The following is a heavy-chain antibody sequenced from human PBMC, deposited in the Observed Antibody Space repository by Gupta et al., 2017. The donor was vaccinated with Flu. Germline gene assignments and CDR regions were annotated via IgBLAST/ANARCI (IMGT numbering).Heavy chain of an antibody. D-gene: IGHD3-3*01. V-gene: IGHV3-53*01. J-gene: IGHJ4*01. CDR2: TYGDGRS. Sequence: EVQVDESGGGLFHPGGSLRLPCQVPGLRVSSNYIRWVRLAPGKGLEWVSITYGDGRSYHAAAVRGRFAISRDADKNTLYLEMNNLRNEDTAVYYCATIGPTLRLSEWLSLGALDHWGQGTAVTVSS. CDR3: ATIGPTLRLSEWLSLGALDH. CDR1: GLRVSSNY.